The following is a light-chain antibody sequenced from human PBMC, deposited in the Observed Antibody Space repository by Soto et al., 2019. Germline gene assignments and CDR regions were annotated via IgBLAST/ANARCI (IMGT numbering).Light chain of an antibody. Sequence: DIQLPQSPSFLSASVGDRVTITCRATQGMSNYLAWYQQKPGKAPNLLIYAASTLQSGVPSRFSGSGSGTEFTRTISSLQPEGFATYYCQQLNSYPLTFGQGTRVEIK. CDR1: QGMSNY. CDR2: AAS. J-gene: IGKJ5*01. CDR3: QQLNSYPLT. V-gene: IGKV1-9*01.